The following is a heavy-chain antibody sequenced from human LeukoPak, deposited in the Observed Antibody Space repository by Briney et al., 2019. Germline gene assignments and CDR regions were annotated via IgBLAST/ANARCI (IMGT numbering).Heavy chain of an antibody. Sequence: GGSLRLSCAASGFTFSSYAMSWVRQAPGKGLEWVSAFSGSGGSTYYADSVKGRFTISRDNSKNTLYLQMNSLRAEDTAVYYCAKGSRSSSWTSFDYWGQGTLVTVSS. CDR3: AKGSRSSSWTSFDY. D-gene: IGHD6-13*01. CDR1: GFTFSSYA. CDR2: FSGSGGST. J-gene: IGHJ4*02. V-gene: IGHV3-23*01.